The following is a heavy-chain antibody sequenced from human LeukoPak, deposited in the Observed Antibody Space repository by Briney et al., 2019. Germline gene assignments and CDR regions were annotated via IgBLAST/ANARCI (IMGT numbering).Heavy chain of an antibody. V-gene: IGHV4-30-4*01. D-gene: IGHD2-21*02. Sequence: SETLSLTCTVSGGSISSGDYYWSWIRQPPGKGLEWIGYIYYSGSTYYNPSLKSRVTISVDTSKNQFSLKLSSVTAADTAVYYCARARSLTSDAFDIWGQGTMVTVSS. J-gene: IGHJ3*02. CDR2: IYYSGST. CDR1: GGSISSGDYY. CDR3: ARARSLTSDAFDI.